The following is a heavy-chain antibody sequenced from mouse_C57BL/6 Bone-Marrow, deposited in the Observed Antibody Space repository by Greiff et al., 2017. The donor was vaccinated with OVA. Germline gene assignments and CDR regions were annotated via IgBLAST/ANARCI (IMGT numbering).Heavy chain of an antibody. CDR1: GYSFTDYN. Sequence: VQLQQSGPELVKPGASVKISCKASGYSFTDYNMNWVKQSNGKSLEWIGVINPNYGTTSYNQKFKGKATLTVDQSSSTAYMQLNSLTSEDSAVYYGENYYGSSFWFAYWGQGTLVTVSA. D-gene: IGHD1-1*01. CDR2: INPNYGTT. J-gene: IGHJ3*01. CDR3: ENYYGSSFWFAY. V-gene: IGHV1-39*01.